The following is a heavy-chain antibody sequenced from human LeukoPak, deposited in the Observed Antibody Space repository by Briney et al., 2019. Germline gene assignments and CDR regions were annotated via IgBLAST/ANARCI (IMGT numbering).Heavy chain of an antibody. D-gene: IGHD3-10*01. CDR1: GXSVSSGSYY. J-gene: IGHJ4*02. V-gene: IGHV4-61*01. Sequence: PSETLSLTCTVSGXSVSSGSYYWSWIRQPPGKGLEWIGYIYYSGSTNYNPSLKSRVTISVDTSKNQFSLKLSSVTAADTAVYYCASYGSGSYPPNWGQGTLVTVSS. CDR2: IYYSGST. CDR3: ASYGSGSYPPN.